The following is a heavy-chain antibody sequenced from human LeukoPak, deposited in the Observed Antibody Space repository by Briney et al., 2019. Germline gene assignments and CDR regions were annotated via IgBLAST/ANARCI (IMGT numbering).Heavy chain of an antibody. J-gene: IGHJ4*02. CDR3: ASMDSAMALGY. CDR2: IYYSGST. V-gene: IGHV4-30-4*01. Sequence: SQTLSLTCTVSGGSISSGDYYCSWIRQPPGKGLEWIGFIYYSGSTHYNPSLKSRVIISVDTSKNQFSLRLTSVTAADTAVYYCASMDSAMALGYWGQGTLVTVSS. CDR1: GGSISSGDYY. D-gene: IGHD5-18*01.